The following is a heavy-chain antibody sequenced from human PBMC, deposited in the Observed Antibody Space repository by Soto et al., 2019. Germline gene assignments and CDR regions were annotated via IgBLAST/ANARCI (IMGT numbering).Heavy chain of an antibody. D-gene: IGHD2-8*01. CDR3: TRGVDTYKTGH. CDR1: GGSVNIGTYY. J-gene: IGHJ4*02. Sequence: QVQLQESGPGLVKPSETLSLTCTVPGGSVNIGTYYWSWMRQPPGKGLEWIGFIHYSGSTNYNPSLNGRVTVLVDTSKNHFSLKLTSVNTADTAIYYCTRGVDTYKTGHWGQVTLVTVYS. V-gene: IGHV4-61*01. CDR2: IHYSGST.